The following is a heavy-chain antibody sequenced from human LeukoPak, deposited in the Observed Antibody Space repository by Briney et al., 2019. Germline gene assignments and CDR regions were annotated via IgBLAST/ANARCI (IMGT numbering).Heavy chain of an antibody. J-gene: IGHJ4*02. CDR1: GFTFSSYA. V-gene: IGHV3-30*04. CDR3: ARDRKVRSSGWFGY. CDR2: ISYDGSNK. D-gene: IGHD6-19*01. Sequence: GGSLRLSCAASGFTFSSYAMHWVRQAPGKGLEWVAVISYDGSNKYYADSVKGRFTISRDNSENTLYLQMNSLRAEDTAVYYCARDRKVRSSGWFGYWGQGTLVTVSS.